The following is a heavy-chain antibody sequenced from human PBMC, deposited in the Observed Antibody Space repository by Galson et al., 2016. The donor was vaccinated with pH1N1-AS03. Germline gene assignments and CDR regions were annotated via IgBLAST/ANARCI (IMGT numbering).Heavy chain of an antibody. CDR2: ISASGGTT. J-gene: IGHJ4*02. Sequence: SLRLSCAASGFSFSSYTMSWVRQAPGKGLEWVSGISASGGTTYYADSVKGRFTISRDNSMDTLDLQMSSLRDEDTAVYYCVKEGLAAATFDDWGQGTLVNVSS. CDR1: GFSFSSYT. CDR3: VKEGLAAATFDD. V-gene: IGHV3-23*01. D-gene: IGHD6-13*01.